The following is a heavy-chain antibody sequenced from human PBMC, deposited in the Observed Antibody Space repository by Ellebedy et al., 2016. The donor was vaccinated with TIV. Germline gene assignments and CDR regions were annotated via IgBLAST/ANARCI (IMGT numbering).Heavy chain of an antibody. J-gene: IGHJ4*02. Sequence: GGSLRLXCAASGFTFSSYWMSWVRQAPGKGLEWVANIKEDGSETYYVDSVRGRFTISRDNAKYSLYLQMNSLRAEDTAVYYCAREWSDIVVVVAATSFDYWGQGTLVTVSS. CDR2: IKEDGSET. CDR1: GFTFSSYW. CDR3: AREWSDIVVVVAATSFDY. V-gene: IGHV3-7*01. D-gene: IGHD2-15*01.